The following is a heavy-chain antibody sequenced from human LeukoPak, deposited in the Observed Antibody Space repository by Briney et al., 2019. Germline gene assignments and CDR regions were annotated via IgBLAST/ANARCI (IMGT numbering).Heavy chain of an antibody. J-gene: IGHJ6*03. CDR3: ARGIGYCSGGSCLKIPVYYYYSMDV. V-gene: IGHV4-59*01. CDR2: IYYSGST. CDR1: GGSISSYY. Sequence: SETLSLTCTVSGGSISSYYWSWIRQPPGKGLEWIGYIYYSGSTNYHPSPKRRVTILVNTSKNQFSLKLSSVTAADTAVYYCARGIGYCSGGSCLKIPVYYYYSMDVWGKGTTVTISS. D-gene: IGHD2-15*01.